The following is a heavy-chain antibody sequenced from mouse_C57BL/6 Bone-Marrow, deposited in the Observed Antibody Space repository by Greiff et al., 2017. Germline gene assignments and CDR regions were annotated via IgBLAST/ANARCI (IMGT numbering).Heavy chain of an antibody. D-gene: IGHD3-1*01. CDR1: GYTFTSYW. Sequence: QVQLQQPGAELVKPGASVKLSCKASGYTFTSYWMQWVKQRPGQGLEWIGDIDPSDSYTNYNQKFKGRATLTVDTSSSTAYMQLSSLTSEDSAVYYCAREGLRGFAYWGRGTLVTVSA. CDR3: AREGLRGFAY. CDR2: IDPSDSYT. V-gene: IGHV1-50*01. J-gene: IGHJ3*01.